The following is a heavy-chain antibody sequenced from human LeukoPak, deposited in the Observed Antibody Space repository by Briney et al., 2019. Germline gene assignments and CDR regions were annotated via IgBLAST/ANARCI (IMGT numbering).Heavy chain of an antibody. V-gene: IGHV3-9*01. Sequence: GGSLRLSCAASGFTFDDYAMHWVRQAPGKGLEWVSGISWNSGSIGYADSVKGRFTISRDNAKNSLYLRMNSLRAEDTALYYCAKATDSSGYYYFDYWGQGTLVTVSS. J-gene: IGHJ4*02. CDR3: AKATDSSGYYYFDY. D-gene: IGHD3-22*01. CDR1: GFTFDDYA. CDR2: ISWNSGSI.